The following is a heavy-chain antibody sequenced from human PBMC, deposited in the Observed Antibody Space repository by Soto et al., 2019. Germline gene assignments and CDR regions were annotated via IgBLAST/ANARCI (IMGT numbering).Heavy chain of an antibody. CDR1: GFTFSNYA. V-gene: IGHV3-23*01. CDR2: ISGSGGST. Sequence: EVQVLESGGGLVQPGESLRLSCATSGFTFSNYAMSWVRQAPGKGLEWVSAISGSGGSTYSADSVKGRFTIYRDNSRDTLYLQMNSLRVEDTCTYYCSKCSASARAYHFDSWCQGSLVTVCS. D-gene: IGHD2-2*02. CDR3: SKCSASARAYHFDS. J-gene: IGHJ4*02.